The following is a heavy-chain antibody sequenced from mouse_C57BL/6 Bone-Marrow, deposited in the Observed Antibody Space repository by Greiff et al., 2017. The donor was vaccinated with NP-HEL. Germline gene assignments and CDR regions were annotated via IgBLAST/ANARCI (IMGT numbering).Heavy chain of an antibody. D-gene: IGHD3-2*02. V-gene: IGHV1-42*01. Sequence: EVQRVESGPELVKPGASVKISCKASGYSFTGYYMNWVKQSPEKSLEWIGEINPSTGGTTYNQKFKAKATLTVDKSSSTAYMQLKSLTSEDSAVYYCARGQLRRRKNYAMDYWGQGTSVTVSS. J-gene: IGHJ4*01. CDR3: ARGQLRRRKNYAMDY. CDR2: INPSTGGT. CDR1: GYSFTGYY.